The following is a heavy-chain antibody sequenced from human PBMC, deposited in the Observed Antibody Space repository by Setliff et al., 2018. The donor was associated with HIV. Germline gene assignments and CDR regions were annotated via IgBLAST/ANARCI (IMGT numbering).Heavy chain of an antibody. Sequence: ASVKVSCKASGYTFTSYGISWVRQAPGQGLEWMGWISAYNGNTNYAQKLQGRVTMTTDTSTSTAYMELRSLRSDDTAVYYCARIGYSGYDFAYELDYWGQGTLVTVSS. CDR2: ISAYNGNT. D-gene: IGHD5-12*01. CDR3: ARIGYSGYDFAYELDY. J-gene: IGHJ4*02. V-gene: IGHV1-18*01. CDR1: GYTFTSYG.